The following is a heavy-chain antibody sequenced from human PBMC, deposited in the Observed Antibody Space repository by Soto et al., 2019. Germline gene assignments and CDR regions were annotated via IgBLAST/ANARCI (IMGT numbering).Heavy chain of an antibody. J-gene: IGHJ3*02. CDR2: IKSKTDGGTT. CDR3: YYDSSGYYYLAFDI. D-gene: IGHD3-22*01. V-gene: IGHV3-15*01. CDR1: GFTFSNAW. Sequence: GSLRLSCAASGFTFSNAWMSWVRQAPGKGLEWVGRIKSKTDGGTTDYAAPVKGRFTISRDDSKNTLYLQMNCLKTEDTAVYYCYYDSSGYYYLAFDIWGQGTMVTVSS.